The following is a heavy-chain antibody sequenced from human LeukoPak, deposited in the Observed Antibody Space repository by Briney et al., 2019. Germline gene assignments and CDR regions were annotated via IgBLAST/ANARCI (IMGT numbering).Heavy chain of an antibody. J-gene: IGHJ4*02. CDR2: IYYSGST. Sequence: PWETLSLTCTVSGGSISSSSYYWGWIRQPPGKGLVWVGSIYYSGSTYYNPSLKSRVTISVDTSKNQFSLKLSSVTAADTAAYYCARRAPYDTQQVDYCGQGTLVTVSS. D-gene: IGHD3-9*01. V-gene: IGHV4-39*01. CDR1: GGSISSSSYY. CDR3: ARRAPYDTQQVDY.